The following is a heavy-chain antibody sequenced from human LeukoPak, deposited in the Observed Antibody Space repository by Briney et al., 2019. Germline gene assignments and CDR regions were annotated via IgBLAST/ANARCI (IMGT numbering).Heavy chain of an antibody. J-gene: IGHJ5*02. Sequence: GGSLRLSCAASGFTFSDYSMNWVRQAPGKGLERIPYISGRSSIVYYADSVKGRFTISRDNAKNSLYLQMNSLRDEDTAVYYCARDTDSGGYLNWFDPWGQGTLVTVSS. CDR1: GFTFSDYS. D-gene: IGHD3-10*01. CDR2: ISGRSSIV. V-gene: IGHV3-48*02. CDR3: ARDTDSGGYLNWFDP.